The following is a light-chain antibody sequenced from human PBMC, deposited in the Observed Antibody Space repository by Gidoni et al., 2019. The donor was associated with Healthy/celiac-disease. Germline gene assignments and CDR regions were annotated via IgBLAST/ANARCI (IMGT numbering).Light chain of an antibody. Sequence: QLVLTQSPSASASLGASVKLTCTLRSGHSSYAIAWHQQHPEKGPRYLMKLNSDGSHSKGDGIPDRFSGSSSGAERYLPISSLQSEDEADYYCQTWGTGIVVFGGGTKLTVL. CDR1: SGHSSYA. CDR3: QTWGTGIVV. CDR2: LNSDGSH. V-gene: IGLV4-69*01. J-gene: IGLJ2*01.